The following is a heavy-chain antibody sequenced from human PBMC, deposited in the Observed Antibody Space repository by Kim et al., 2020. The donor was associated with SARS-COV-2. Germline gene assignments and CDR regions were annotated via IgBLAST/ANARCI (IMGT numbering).Heavy chain of an antibody. J-gene: IGHJ4*02. D-gene: IGHD3-10*01. CDR1: TFSFSRSD. Sequence: GGSLRLSCEASTFSFSRSDMTWVRQTPEKGLEWVSVISANGVTTFYADAVKGRFTISRDNSKNTLYLQMNSLRAEDTAIYYCASSDYLPREYWGQGTLVT. CDR3: ASSDYLPREY. CDR2: ISANGVTT. V-gene: IGHV3-23*01.